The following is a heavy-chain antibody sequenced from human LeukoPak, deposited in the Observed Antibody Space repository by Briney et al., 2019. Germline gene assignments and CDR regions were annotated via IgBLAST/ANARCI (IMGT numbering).Heavy chain of an antibody. D-gene: IGHD4-11*01. CDR1: GGSISSYY. Sequence: SETLSLTCTVSGGSISSYYWSWIRQPPGKGLEWIGYIYYSGSTNYNPSLKSRVTISVDTSKNQFSLKLSSVTAADTAVYYCARTPTVTTRGYYYCMDVWGKGTTVTVSS. CDR3: ARTPTVTTRGYYYCMDV. CDR2: IYYSGST. J-gene: IGHJ6*03. V-gene: IGHV4-59*01.